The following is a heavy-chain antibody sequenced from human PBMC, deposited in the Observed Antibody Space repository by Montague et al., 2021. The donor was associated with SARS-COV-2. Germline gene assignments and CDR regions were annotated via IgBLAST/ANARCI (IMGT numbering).Heavy chain of an antibody. CDR3: ARDNYDYVWGSYRYIY. V-gene: IGHV3-30*04. D-gene: IGHD3-16*02. J-gene: IGHJ4*02. CDR1: GFTFSSYA. Sequence: SRRLSWSASGFTFSSYAMHWVRQAPGKGLEWEAVISYDGSNKYYADSVKGRFTISREMNSLRAEDTAVYYCARDNYDYVWGSYRYIYWGQGTLVTVSS. CDR2: ISYDGSNK.